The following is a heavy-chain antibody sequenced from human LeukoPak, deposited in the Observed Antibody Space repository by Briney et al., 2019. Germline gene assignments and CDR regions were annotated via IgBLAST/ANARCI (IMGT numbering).Heavy chain of an antibody. CDR2: INPNSGGT. CDR3: ARSKLSSGWYVPFDY. Sequence: GASVKVSCKASGYTLTGYYMHWVRQAPGQGLEWMGWINPNSGGTNYAQKFQGRVTMTRDTSISTAYMELSRLRSDDTAVYYCARSKLSSGWYVPFDYWGQGTLVTVSS. V-gene: IGHV1-2*02. CDR1: GYTLTGYY. D-gene: IGHD6-19*01. J-gene: IGHJ4*02.